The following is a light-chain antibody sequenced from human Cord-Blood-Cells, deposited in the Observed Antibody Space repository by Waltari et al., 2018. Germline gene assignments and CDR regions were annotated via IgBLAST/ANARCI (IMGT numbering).Light chain of an antibody. J-gene: IGKJ4*01. Sequence: EIVLTQSPAPPSLSPGDRATLSCTASQRVSSYLAWYQQKPGQAPRLLIYDASNRATGIPARFSGSGSGTDFTLTSSSLEPEDFAVYYCQQRSNWPRLTFGGGTKVEIK. CDR3: QQRSNWPRLT. CDR2: DAS. V-gene: IGKV3-11*01. CDR1: QRVSSY.